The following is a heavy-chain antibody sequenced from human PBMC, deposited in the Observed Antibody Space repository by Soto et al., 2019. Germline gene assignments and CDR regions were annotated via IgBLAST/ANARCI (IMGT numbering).Heavy chain of an antibody. V-gene: IGHV3-7*03. Sequence: GSLRLSCAAPGFTVSTSWMSWVRQAPGKGLEWVARINQDGSEKYYVDSVKGRFTISRDNAKNSLYLQMNSLRAEDTAVYYCARDYPGGSYYDYWGQGTLVTVSS. CDR3: ARDYPGGSYYDY. CDR2: INQDGSEK. D-gene: IGHD1-26*01. J-gene: IGHJ4*02. CDR1: GFTVSTSW.